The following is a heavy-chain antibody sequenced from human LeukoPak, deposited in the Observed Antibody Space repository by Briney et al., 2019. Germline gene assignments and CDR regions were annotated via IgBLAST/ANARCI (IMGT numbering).Heavy chain of an antibody. CDR3: ARAYYCTNGVCTEASYY. V-gene: IGHV1-46*01. D-gene: IGHD2-8*01. Sequence: GASVKVSCKASGYTFTSYYMHWVRQAPGQGLEWMGIINPSGGSTSYAQKFQGRVTMTRDMSTSTVYMELSSLRSEDTAVYYCARAYYCTNGVCTEASYYWGQGTLVTLSS. CDR1: GYTFTSYY. J-gene: IGHJ4*02. CDR2: INPSGGST.